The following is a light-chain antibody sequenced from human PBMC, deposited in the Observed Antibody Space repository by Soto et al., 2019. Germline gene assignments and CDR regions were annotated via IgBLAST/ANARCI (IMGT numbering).Light chain of an antibody. CDR2: GAS. J-gene: IGKJ5*01. CDR3: QQYNTWPPIT. Sequence: EIVMTQSPATLSVSPGERATLSCRASQSVSSNLAWYQQKPGQAPRLLIFGASTRATGIPAMFSGRGSGTEVTLPISSLQSEDFAVYYWQQYNTWPPITFGPGTRLDI. CDR1: QSVSSN. V-gene: IGKV3-15*01.